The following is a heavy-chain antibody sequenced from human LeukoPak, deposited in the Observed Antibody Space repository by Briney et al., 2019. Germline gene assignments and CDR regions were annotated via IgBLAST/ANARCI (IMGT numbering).Heavy chain of an antibody. CDR3: VKDSSTTSWYFAFDV. CDR1: GFIFSSYA. V-gene: IGHV3-23*01. J-gene: IGHJ3*01. CDR2: FGLYGGTT. Sequence: GGSLRLSCAASGFIFSSYAMTWVRQAPGKGLEWVSSFGLYGGTTHYADSVKGRFTISRDNSKNTLYLQMTSLRADDTAVYYCVKDSSTTSWYFAFDVWGQGTMVAVSS. D-gene: IGHD2-2*01.